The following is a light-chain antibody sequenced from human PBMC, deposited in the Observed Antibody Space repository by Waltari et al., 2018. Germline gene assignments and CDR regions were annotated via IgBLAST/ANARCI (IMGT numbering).Light chain of an antibody. CDR1: FTNLGNGH. CDR3: GTWNSGLSLWV. J-gene: IGLJ3*02. Sequence: QSVLTQPPSVSAAPGQKVTISCSGSFTNLGNGHISWYQKVPAAPPKLLVYHNSTRPPGTPDRFSAANSGTSATLGITGVQTGDEADYYCGTWNSGLSLWVFGGGTRLTVL. CDR2: HNS. V-gene: IGLV1-51*01.